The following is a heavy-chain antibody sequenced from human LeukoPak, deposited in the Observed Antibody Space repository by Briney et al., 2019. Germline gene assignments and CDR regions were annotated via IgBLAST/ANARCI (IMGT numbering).Heavy chain of an antibody. CDR2: ISGSGGST. CDR1: GFTFSSYA. J-gene: IGHJ4*02. CDR3: AKDAHGYYYDSSGYYYYFDY. Sequence: GSLRLSCAASGFTFSSYAMSWVRQAPGKGLEWVSAISGSGGSTYYADSVKGRFTISRDNSKNTLYLQMNSLRAEDTAVYYCAKDAHGYYYDSSGYYYYFDYWGQGTLVTVSS. V-gene: IGHV3-23*01. D-gene: IGHD3-22*01.